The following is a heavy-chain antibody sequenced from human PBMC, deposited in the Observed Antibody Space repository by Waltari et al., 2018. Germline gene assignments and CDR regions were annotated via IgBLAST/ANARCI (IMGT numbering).Heavy chain of an antibody. J-gene: IGHJ6*02. Sequence: QVQLVQSGAEVKKPGASVKVSCKASGYTFTGYYMHWVRQAPGQGLEWMGWITPSSGGTSVDESVQGRVTMTRDTSSSTAYMELGRLGSDDTAVYYCATSGVLFHYYYYYGMDVWGQGTTVTVSS. CDR1: GYTFTGYY. D-gene: IGHD2-21*01. CDR2: ITPSSGGT. V-gene: IGHV1-2*02. CDR3: ATSGVLFHYYYYYGMDV.